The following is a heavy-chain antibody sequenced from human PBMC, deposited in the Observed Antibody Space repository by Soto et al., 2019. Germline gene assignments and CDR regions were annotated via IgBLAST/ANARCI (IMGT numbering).Heavy chain of an antibody. CDR3: ARDRPSRGWYYYYYYGMDV. J-gene: IGHJ6*02. CDR2: INQDGSEK. D-gene: IGHD6-19*01. Sequence: EVQLVESGGGLVQPGWSLRLSCAASGFTCSSYWMSWGRQAPGKGLEWVANINQDGSEKYYVDSVKGRFTISRDNAKNSRYMQMNSRRAEETAVYYCARDRPSRGWYYYYYYGMDVWGQGTTVTVSS. V-gene: IGHV3-7*01. CDR1: GFTCSSYW.